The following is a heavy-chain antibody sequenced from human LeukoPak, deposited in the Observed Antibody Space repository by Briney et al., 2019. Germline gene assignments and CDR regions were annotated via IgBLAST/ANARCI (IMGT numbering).Heavy chain of an antibody. CDR3: VRAVGGNDGRTFGY. D-gene: IGHD3-3*01. Sequence: PGGSLRLSCAASGFTFRNYVIHWVRQAPGKGLVWVSRVSSDGSITDYTDSVKGRFTISRDNAKNTLYLQMNSLRAEDTAMYYCVRAVGGNDGRTFGYWAQGTLVTVSS. J-gene: IGHJ4*02. CDR1: GFTFRNYV. CDR2: VSSDGSIT. V-gene: IGHV3-74*01.